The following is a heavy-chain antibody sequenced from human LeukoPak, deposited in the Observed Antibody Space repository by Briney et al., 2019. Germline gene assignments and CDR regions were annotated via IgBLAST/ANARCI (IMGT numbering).Heavy chain of an antibody. J-gene: IGHJ2*01. CDR3: AKVSGNWYFDL. CDR1: GFTLSSFW. V-gene: IGHV3-7*05. Sequence: GGSLRLSCAASGFTLSSFWMSWVRQAPGEGLEWVANIKQDGNEKYYADSVKGRFTISRDNSKNTLYLQMNSLRAEDTAVYYCAKVSGNWYFDLWGRGTLVTVSS. D-gene: IGHD3-3*02. CDR2: IKQDGNEK.